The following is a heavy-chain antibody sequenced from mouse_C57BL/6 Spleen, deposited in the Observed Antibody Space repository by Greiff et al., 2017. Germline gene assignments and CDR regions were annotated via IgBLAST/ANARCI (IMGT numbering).Heavy chain of an antibody. D-gene: IGHD1-1*01. CDR3: TNTNYYGSSFFAY. Sequence: VQLQQSGAELVRPGASVKLSCTASGFNIKDDYMHWVKQRPEQGLEWIGWIDPENGDTEYASKFQGKATITADTSSNTAYLQLSSLTSEDTAVYYCTNTNYYGSSFFAYWGQGTLVTVSA. CDR1: GFNIKDDY. CDR2: IDPENGDT. J-gene: IGHJ3*01. V-gene: IGHV14-4*01.